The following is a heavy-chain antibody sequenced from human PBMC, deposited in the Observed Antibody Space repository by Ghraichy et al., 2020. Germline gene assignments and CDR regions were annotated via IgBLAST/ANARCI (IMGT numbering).Heavy chain of an antibody. CDR2: ISHDGNNK. D-gene: IGHD5-18*01. CDR3: ARVGRGYSYGQGFDY. Sequence: GGSLRLSCAASGFIFRNYAMHWVRQAPGKGLEWVALISHDGNNKYYTDSVKGRFTISRDDSTDTLYLQMNSLRTEDTALYSCARVGRGYSYGQGFDYWGQGTLVTISS. V-gene: IGHV3-30-3*01. CDR1: GFIFRNYA. J-gene: IGHJ4*02.